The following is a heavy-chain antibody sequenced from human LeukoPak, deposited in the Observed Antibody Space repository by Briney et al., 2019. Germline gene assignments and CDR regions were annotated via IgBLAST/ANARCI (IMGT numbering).Heavy chain of an antibody. CDR2: IYYSGST. V-gene: IGHV4-59*01. J-gene: IGHJ4*02. CDR3: ARARTYYYDSSGYPYFDY. D-gene: IGHD3-22*01. Sequence: SETLSLTCTVSGGSISSYYWSWIRQPPGKGLEWIGYIYYSGSTNYNPSLKSRVTISVDTSKNLFSLKLSSVTAADTAVYYCARARTYYYDSSGYPYFDYWGQGTMVTVSS. CDR1: GGSISSYY.